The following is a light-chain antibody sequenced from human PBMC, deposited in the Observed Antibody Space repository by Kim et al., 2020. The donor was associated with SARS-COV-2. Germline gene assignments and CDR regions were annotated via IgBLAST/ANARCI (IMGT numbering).Light chain of an antibody. CDR1: QNINEF. CDR3: QQSSGDPPT. CDR2: AAS. J-gene: IGKJ2*01. V-gene: IGKV1-39*01. Sequence: SASVGDRVTITCRASQNINEFLNWYQQKPGKAPKLLIYAASSLKSGVPSRFSGSGSGTDFTLTIRSLQPEDFATYYCQQSSGDPPTFGQGTKLEIK.